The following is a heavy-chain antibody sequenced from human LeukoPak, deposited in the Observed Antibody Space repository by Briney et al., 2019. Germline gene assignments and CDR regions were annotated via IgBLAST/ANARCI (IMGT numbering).Heavy chain of an antibody. V-gene: IGHV3-48*03. CDR3: AMIVVVPARAFDI. CDR1: GFTFSSYE. J-gene: IGHJ3*02. CDR2: ISSSGSTI. D-gene: IGHD2-2*01. Sequence: GGSLRLSCVASGFTFSSYEMNWVRQAPGKGLEWVSYISSSGSTIYYADSVKGRFTISRDNAKNSLYLQMNSLRAEDTAVYYCAMIVVVPARAFDIWGQGTMVTVSS.